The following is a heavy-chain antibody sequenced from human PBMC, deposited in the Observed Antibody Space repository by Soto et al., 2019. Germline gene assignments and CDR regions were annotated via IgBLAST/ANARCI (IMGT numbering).Heavy chain of an antibody. CDR3: ARDSGDSSGYEPYYYYGMDV. CDR2: IYYSGST. CDR1: GGSISSGDYY. J-gene: IGHJ6*02. V-gene: IGHV4-30-4*01. D-gene: IGHD3-22*01. Sequence: QVQLQESGPGLVKPSQTLSLTCTVSGGSISSGDYYWSWIRQPPGKGLEWIGYIYYSGSTYYNPSLTSRVTISVDTSKNQFSLKLSSVTAADTAVYYCARDSGDSSGYEPYYYYGMDVWGQGTTVTVSS.